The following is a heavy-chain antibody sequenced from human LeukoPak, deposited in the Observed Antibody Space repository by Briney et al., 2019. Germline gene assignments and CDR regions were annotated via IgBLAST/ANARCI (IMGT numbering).Heavy chain of an antibody. V-gene: IGHV3-33*06. D-gene: IGHD5-18*01. CDR1: GFTFSGYG. J-gene: IGHJ4*02. CDR3: AKDWGYTTMVSYYFDY. Sequence: GGSLRLSCAASGFTFSGYGMYWVRQAPDKGLEWVAVIWYDGNNKYYADSVKGRFTISRDNSKNTLYLQMNSLRAEDTAVYYCAKDWGYTTMVSYYFDYWGQGALVTVSS. CDR2: IWYDGNNK.